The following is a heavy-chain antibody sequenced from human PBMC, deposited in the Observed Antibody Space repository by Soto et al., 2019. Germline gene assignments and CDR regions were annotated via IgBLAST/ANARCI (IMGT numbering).Heavy chain of an antibody. Sequence: GGSLRLSCSASGFIFTDYSMTWIRQAPGKGLEWVSYISNGDETTQYADSVKGRFSVSRDNAKKVLFLQMNSLRVDDTAVYYCARYPNRRDRYNFDSWGRGXLVTVSS. CDR2: ISNGDETT. D-gene: IGHD1-1*01. CDR3: ARYPNRRDRYNFDS. J-gene: IGHJ4*02. V-gene: IGHV3-11*01. CDR1: GFIFTDYS.